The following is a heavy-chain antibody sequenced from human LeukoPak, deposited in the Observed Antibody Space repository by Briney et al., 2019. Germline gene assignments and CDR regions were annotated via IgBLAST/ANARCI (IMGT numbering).Heavy chain of an antibody. J-gene: IGHJ5*02. D-gene: IGHD3-16*01. CDR2: IYYSGST. CDR1: GGSISSSSYY. CDR3: ARSEVFGGGEFDP. V-gene: IGHV4-39*07. Sequence: SETLSLTCTVSGGSISSSSYYWGWIRQPPGKGLEWIGSIYYSGSTYYNPSLKSRVTISVDTSKNQFSLKLSSVTAADTAVYYCARSEVFGGGEFDPWGQGTLVTVSS.